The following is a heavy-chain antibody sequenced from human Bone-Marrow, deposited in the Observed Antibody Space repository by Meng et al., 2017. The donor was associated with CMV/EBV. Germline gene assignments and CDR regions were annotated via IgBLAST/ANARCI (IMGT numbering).Heavy chain of an antibody. V-gene: IGHV1-3*01. D-gene: IGHD1-26*01. CDR1: GYSFISST. CDR2: IDAGNGTT. J-gene: IGHJ4*02. CDR3: ASQTIVGTPGVY. Sequence: SCKASGYSFISSTMHWVRQAPGQRLEWMGWIDAGNGTTRYSQKFQDRVTITRDTSASTGYMELSSLRSEDTAVYYCASQTIVGTPGVYWGQGTLVTVSS.